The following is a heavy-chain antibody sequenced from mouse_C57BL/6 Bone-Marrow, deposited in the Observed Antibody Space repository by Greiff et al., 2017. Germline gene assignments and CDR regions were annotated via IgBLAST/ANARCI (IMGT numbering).Heavy chain of an antibody. CDR1: GFNIKDDY. CDR2: IDPENGDT. D-gene: IGHD1-1*01. CDR3: TTEITTVGATLSYYYAMDY. Sequence: VQLKESGAELVRPGASVKLSCTASGFNIKDDYMHWVKQRPEQGLEWIGWIDPENGDTEYASKFQGKATITADTSSNTAYLQLSSLTSEDTAVYYCTTEITTVGATLSYYYAMDYWGKGTSVTVSS. V-gene: IGHV14-4*01. J-gene: IGHJ4*01.